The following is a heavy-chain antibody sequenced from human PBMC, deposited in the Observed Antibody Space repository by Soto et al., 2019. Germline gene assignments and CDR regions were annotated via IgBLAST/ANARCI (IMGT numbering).Heavy chain of an antibody. D-gene: IGHD4-17*01. CDR2: INADNGNT. CDR3: ARDLGYGDYGTDY. CDR1: GYTFTTNG. J-gene: IGHJ4*02. V-gene: IGHV1-18*04. Sequence: QVQLVQSGAEVKKPGASVKVSCKASGYTFTTNGISWLREAPGQGLEWMGWINADNGNTNYAQKFQGRVTMTTDISPSTAYMELRSLRSDDTAVYYCARDLGYGDYGTDYWGQGTLVTVSS.